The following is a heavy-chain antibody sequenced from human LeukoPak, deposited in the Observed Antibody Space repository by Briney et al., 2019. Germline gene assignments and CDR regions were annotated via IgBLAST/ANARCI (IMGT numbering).Heavy chain of an antibody. D-gene: IGHD2-21*02. CDR3: ARESTAIPFDY. J-gene: IGHJ4*02. CDR1: GYTFTGYY. V-gene: IGHV1-46*01. Sequence: ASVKVSCKASGYTFTGYYMHWVRQAPGQGLEWMGWINPSGGSTSYAQKFQGRVTMTRDMSTSTVYMELSSLRSEDTAVYYCARESTAIPFDYWGQGTLVTVSS. CDR2: INPSGGST.